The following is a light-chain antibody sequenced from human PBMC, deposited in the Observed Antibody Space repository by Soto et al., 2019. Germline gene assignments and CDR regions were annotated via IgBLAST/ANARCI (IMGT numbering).Light chain of an antibody. CDR2: KTS. Sequence: DVQMTQSPTTLSASVGGRVTITCRASQNINGWLAWYQRKPGKAPKLLIHKTSNLESGVPARFSGSGSGTEFTLTISSLQPDDFATYYCQQYNTYSTFGQGTRLEIK. V-gene: IGKV1-5*03. CDR3: QQYNTYST. CDR1: QNINGW. J-gene: IGKJ5*01.